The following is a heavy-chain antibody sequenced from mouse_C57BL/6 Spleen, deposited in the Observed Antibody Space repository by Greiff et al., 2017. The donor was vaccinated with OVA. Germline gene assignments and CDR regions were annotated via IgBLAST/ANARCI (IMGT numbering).Heavy chain of an antibody. D-gene: IGHD2-4*01. V-gene: IGHV1-54*01. Sequence: VQLVESGAELVRPGTSVKVSCKASGYAFTNYLIEWVKQRPGQGLEWIGVINPGSGGTNYNEKFKGKATLTADKSSSTAYMQLSSLTSEDSAVYFCARDEGLRRDYYAMDYWGQGTSVTVSS. CDR1: GYAFTNYL. CDR2: INPGSGGT. CDR3: ARDEGLRRDYYAMDY. J-gene: IGHJ4*01.